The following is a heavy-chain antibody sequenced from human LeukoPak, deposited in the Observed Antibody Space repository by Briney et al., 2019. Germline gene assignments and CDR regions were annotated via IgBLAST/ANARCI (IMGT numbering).Heavy chain of an antibody. CDR1: GFSFSSYW. CDR3: ASKDDFWSGSQPFVRYYYMDV. Sequence: PGGSLRLSCAASGFSFSSYWMSWVRQAPGKGLEWVANIKEDGSEKNYVDSVKGRFTISRDNAKNSLYLQMNSLRAEDTAVYYCASKDDFWSGSQPFVRYYYMDVWGKGTTVTVSS. D-gene: IGHD3-3*01. J-gene: IGHJ6*03. V-gene: IGHV3-7*03. CDR2: IKEDGSEK.